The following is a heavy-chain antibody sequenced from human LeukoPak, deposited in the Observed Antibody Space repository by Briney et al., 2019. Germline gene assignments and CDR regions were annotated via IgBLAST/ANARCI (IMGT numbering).Heavy chain of an antibody. CDR3: ARGPPRGKYYYMDV. CDR2: LGTVSDT. V-gene: IGHV3-13*01. D-gene: IGHD1-1*01. J-gene: IGHJ6*03. Sequence: GGSLRLSCAASGFTFRSFDMHWVRQPTEKGLEWVSTLGTVSDTYYPGSVEGRFTLSRDNAKNSLYLQMNSLTAGDTAVYYCARGPPRGKYYYMDVWGKGTTVTVSS. CDR1: GFTFRSFD.